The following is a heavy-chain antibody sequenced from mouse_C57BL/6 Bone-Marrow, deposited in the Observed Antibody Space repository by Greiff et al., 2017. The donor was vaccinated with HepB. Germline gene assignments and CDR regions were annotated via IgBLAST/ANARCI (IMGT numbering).Heavy chain of an antibody. CDR2: IYPGSGST. D-gene: IGHD1-1*01. CDR3: AREVHYYGRTWFAY. Sequence: VQLQQPGAELVKPGASVKMSCKASGYTFTSYWITWVKQRPGQGLEWIGDIYPGSGSTNYNEKFKSKATLTVDTSSSTAYMQLSSLTSEDSAVYYCAREVHYYGRTWFAYWGQGTLVTVSA. J-gene: IGHJ3*01. V-gene: IGHV1-55*01. CDR1: GYTFTSYW.